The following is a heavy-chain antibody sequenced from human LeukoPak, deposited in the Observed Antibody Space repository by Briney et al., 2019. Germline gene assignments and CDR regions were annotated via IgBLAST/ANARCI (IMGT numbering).Heavy chain of an antibody. Sequence: SETLSLTCTVSGGSISSYYWSWIRQPPGKGLEWIGYIYYSGSTNYNPSLKSRVTISVDTSKNQFSLKLSSVTAADTAVYYCARDLSYYYDSSGYFDPWDQGTLVTVSS. CDR2: IYYSGST. V-gene: IGHV4-59*01. CDR3: ARDLSYYYDSSGYFDP. D-gene: IGHD3-22*01. CDR1: GGSISSYY. J-gene: IGHJ5*02.